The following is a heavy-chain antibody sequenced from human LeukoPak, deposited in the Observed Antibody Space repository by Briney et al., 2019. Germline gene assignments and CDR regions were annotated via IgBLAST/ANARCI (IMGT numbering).Heavy chain of an antibody. J-gene: IGHJ4*02. CDR3: ARVGARYSYGFLDY. CDR2: ISYDGSNK. D-gene: IGHD5-18*01. V-gene: IGHV3-30-3*01. Sequence: GGSLRLSCAASGFTFSTSWMHWVRQAPGKGLEWVAVISYDGSNKYYADSVKGRFTISRDNSKNTLYLQMNSLRAEDTAVYYCARVGARYSYGFLDYWGQGTLVTVSS. CDR1: GFTFSTSW.